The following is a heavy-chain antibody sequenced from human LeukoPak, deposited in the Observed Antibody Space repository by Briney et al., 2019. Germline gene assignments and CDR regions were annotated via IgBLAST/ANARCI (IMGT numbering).Heavy chain of an antibody. D-gene: IGHD3-3*01. CDR2: IRYDGSNK. Sequence: GGSLRLSCAASGFTFSSYGMHWVRQAPGKGLEWVAFIRYDGSNKYYADSVKGRFTISRDNSKNTLYLQMNSLRAEDTAVYYCAKVEYYDFWSGYEDAFDIWGQGTMVTVPS. CDR3: AKVEYYDFWSGYEDAFDI. J-gene: IGHJ3*02. V-gene: IGHV3-30*02. CDR1: GFTFSSYG.